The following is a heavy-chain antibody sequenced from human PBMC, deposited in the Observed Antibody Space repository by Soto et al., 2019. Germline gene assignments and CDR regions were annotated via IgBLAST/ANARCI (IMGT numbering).Heavy chain of an antibody. V-gene: IGHV3-33*01. Sequence: QVQLVESGGGVVQPGRSLRLSCAASGFTFSSYGMHWVRQAPGKGLEWVAVIWYDGSNKYYADSVKGRFTISRDNSKNTLYLQMNSLRAEDTAVYYCARERGGRDDYYYYGMDLWGQGTTVTVSS. CDR1: GFTFSSYG. CDR3: ARERGGRDDYYYYGMDL. CDR2: IWYDGSNK. J-gene: IGHJ6*02. D-gene: IGHD2-15*01.